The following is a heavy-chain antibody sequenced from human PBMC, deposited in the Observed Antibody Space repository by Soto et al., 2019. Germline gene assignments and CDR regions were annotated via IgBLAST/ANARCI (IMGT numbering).Heavy chain of an antibody. CDR1: GESFSADY. D-gene: IGHD6-19*01. J-gene: IGHJ4*02. V-gene: IGHV4-34*01. Sequence: QVQLQQWGAGLLKPSETLSLTCAVFGESFSADYWSWIRQPPGKGLEWIGEINHSGSTNYNPSLKSRVTISLDTSKNQFSLKLTSVTAADTAVFYCARGVAVSGTNSLLEWGQGTLVTVSS. CDR2: INHSGST. CDR3: ARGVAVSGTNSLLE.